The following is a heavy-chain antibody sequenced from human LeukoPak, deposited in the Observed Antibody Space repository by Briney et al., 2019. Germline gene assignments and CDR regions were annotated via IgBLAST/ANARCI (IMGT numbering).Heavy chain of an antibody. V-gene: IGHV1-46*01. D-gene: IGHD1-7*01. CDR3: ARGLTGTTKWAWFDP. CDR1: GYTFTSYY. CDR2: INPSGGST. J-gene: IGHJ5*02. Sequence: ASVKVSCKASGYTFTSYYMHRVRQAPGQGLEWMGIINPSGGSTSYAQKFQGRVTMTRDMSTSTVYMELSSLRSEDTAVYYCARGLTGTTKWAWFDPWGQGTLVSVSS.